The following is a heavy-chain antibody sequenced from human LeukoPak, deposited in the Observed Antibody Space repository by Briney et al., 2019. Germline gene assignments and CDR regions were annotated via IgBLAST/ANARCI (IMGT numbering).Heavy chain of an antibody. J-gene: IGHJ4*02. V-gene: IGHV1-18*01. D-gene: IGHD3-3*01. CDR3: ARMGGGANFDFWSGLDY. Sequence: GASVKVSCKAAGYTFTNYGVFWVRQAPGQGLEWMAWISALNGNTNYAWDLLGRVTLTTDSSTSTAYMELTGLRSDDTAVYYCARMGGGANFDFWSGLDYWGQGTLVTASS. CDR2: ISALNGNT. CDR1: GYTFTNYG.